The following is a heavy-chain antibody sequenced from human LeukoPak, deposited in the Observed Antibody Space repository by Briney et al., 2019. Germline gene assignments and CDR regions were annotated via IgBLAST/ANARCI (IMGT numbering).Heavy chain of an antibody. D-gene: IGHD3-3*01. CDR1: GYSFTSYW. J-gene: IGHJ4*02. CDR2: IYPGDSDT. V-gene: IGHV5-51*01. Sequence: GESLKISCKGSGYSFTSYWIGGVRQMPGKGLEWMGIIYPGDSDTRYSPSFQGQVTISADKSISTAYLQWSSLKASDTAMYYCALQGLYYDFWSGYFDYWGQGTLVTASS. CDR3: ALQGLYYDFWSGYFDY.